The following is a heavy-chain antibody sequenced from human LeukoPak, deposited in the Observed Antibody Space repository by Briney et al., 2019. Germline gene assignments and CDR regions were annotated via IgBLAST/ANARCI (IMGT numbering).Heavy chain of an antibody. CDR3: ATSVYGGNAFDI. V-gene: IGHV1-69*06. D-gene: IGHD4-23*01. Sequence: GASVKVSCKASGGTFSSYAISSVRQAPGQGLEWMGRIIPIFGTANYAQKFQSRVTITADKSTSTAYMELSSLRSEDTAVYYCATSVYGGNAFDIWGQGTMVTVSS. CDR2: IIPIFGTA. CDR1: GGTFSSYA. J-gene: IGHJ3*02.